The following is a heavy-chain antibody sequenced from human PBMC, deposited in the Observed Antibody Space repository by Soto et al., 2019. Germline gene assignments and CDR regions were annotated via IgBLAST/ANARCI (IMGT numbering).Heavy chain of an antibody. CDR2: IYYSGST. J-gene: IGHJ3*02. D-gene: IGHD3-10*01. CDR3: ARRYGSAFDI. Sequence: VFPSETLSLTCTVSGGSISSYYWSWIRQPPGKGLEWIGYIYYSGSTNYNPSLKSRVTISVDTSKNQFSLKLSSVTAADTAVYYCARRYGSAFDIWGQGTMVTVSS. V-gene: IGHV4-59*01. CDR1: GGSISSYY.